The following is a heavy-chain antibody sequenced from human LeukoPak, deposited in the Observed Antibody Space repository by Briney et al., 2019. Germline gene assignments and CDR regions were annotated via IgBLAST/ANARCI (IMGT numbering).Heavy chain of an antibody. V-gene: IGHV1-46*01. CDR2: INPSGGST. D-gene: IGHD2-15*01. J-gene: IGHJ5*02. CDR1: GYTFTSYY. CDR3: ARGYCSGGSCYSVENWFDP. Sequence: ASVKVSCKASGYTFTSYYMHWVRQAPGQGLEWMGIINPSGGSTSYAQKLQGRVTMTRDTSISTAYMELSRLRSDDTAVYYCARGYCSGGSCYSVENWFDPWGQGTLVTVSS.